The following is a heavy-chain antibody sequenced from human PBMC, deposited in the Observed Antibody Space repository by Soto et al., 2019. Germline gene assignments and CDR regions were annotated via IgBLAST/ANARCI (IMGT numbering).Heavy chain of an antibody. J-gene: IGHJ5*02. CDR3: ARHGIAAAGPYNWFDP. V-gene: IGHV4-59*08. Sequence: SETLSLTCTVSGGSISSYYWSWIRQPPGKGLEWIGYIYYSGSTNYNPSLKSRVTISVDTSKNQFSLKLISVTAADTAVYYCARHGIAAAGPYNWFDPWGQGTLVTVSS. CDR2: IYYSGST. CDR1: GGSISSYY. D-gene: IGHD6-13*01.